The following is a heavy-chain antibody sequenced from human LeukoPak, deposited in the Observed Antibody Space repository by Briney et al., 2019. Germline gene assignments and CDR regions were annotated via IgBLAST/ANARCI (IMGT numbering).Heavy chain of an antibody. Sequence: SVKVSCKASGGTFSSYVISWVRQAPGQGLEWMGGIIPIFGTANYAQKFQGSVTITADESTSTAYMELSSLRSEDTAVYYCEAYCSSTSCSDYWGQGTLVTVSS. V-gene: IGHV1-69*13. CDR2: IIPIFGTA. D-gene: IGHD2-2*01. CDR3: EAYCSSTSCSDY. CDR1: GGTFSSYV. J-gene: IGHJ4*02.